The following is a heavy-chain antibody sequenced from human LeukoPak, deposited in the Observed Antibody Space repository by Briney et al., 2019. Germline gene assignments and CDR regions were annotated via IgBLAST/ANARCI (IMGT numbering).Heavy chain of an antibody. D-gene: IGHD3-3*01. CDR3: ARSRYDVVYFDY. Sequence: GGSLRLSCAASGFTFSNYWMHWVRQGPGKGLVWVSRINTDGTNADYADSVKGRFTTSRDNAKNTLYLQMNSLRVDDTAVYYCARSRYDVVYFDYWGQGTLVTVSS. CDR1: GFTFSNYW. V-gene: IGHV3-74*01. J-gene: IGHJ4*02. CDR2: INTDGTNA.